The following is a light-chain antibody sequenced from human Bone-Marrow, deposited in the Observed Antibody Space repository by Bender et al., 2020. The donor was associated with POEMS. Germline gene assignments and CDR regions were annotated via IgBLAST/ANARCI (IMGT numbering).Light chain of an antibody. V-gene: IGLV3-1*01. CDR2: QNA. J-gene: IGLJ3*02. Sequence: SYEMTQPPSVSVSPGQTATITCSGEDLGDRYVFWYQQKPGQSPVVVLYQNAKRPSGIPDRFSGSRSGTSASLAISGLQSEDEADYYCAVWDDSLSGWVFGGGTKLTVL. CDR1: DLGDRY. CDR3: AVWDDSLSGWV.